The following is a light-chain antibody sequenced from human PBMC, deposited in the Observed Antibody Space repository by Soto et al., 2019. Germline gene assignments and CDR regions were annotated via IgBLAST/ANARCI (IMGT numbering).Light chain of an antibody. CDR3: QQYDNLPFT. CDR1: QDISNY. V-gene: IGKV1-33*01. Sequence: DIQMTQSPSSLSASVGDRVTITCQASQDISNYLNWYQQKPGKAPKLLIYDASNLETGVPSRFSGSGSGTDFTFTISSLQPEDIETYYCQQYDNLPFTFCPGTKVDIK. J-gene: IGKJ3*01. CDR2: DAS.